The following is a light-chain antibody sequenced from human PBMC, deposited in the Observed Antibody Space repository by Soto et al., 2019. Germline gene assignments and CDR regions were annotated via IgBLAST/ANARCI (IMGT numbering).Light chain of an antibody. J-gene: IGKJ5*01. V-gene: IGKV3-15*01. CDR1: QDVTTN. CDR2: DIS. CDR3: QQYNNWPFS. Sequence: DIVMTQSPAILSAFPGEGATLSCRAAQDVTTNFAWYQLRRGQPPRLLIYDISTRATGVPARFSGSGSGTEFTLTISGLQSEDFALYFCQQYNNWPFSFGPGTRLEIK.